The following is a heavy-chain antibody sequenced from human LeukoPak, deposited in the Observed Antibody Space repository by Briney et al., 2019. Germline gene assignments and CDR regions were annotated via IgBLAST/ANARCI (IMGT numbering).Heavy chain of an antibody. CDR2: ISYDGSSK. CDR1: GFTFSSYA. D-gene: IGHD1-26*01. CDR3: ARGKEGRSSYVDS. V-gene: IGHV3-30*01. Sequence: PGGSLRLSCAASGFTFSSYAMHWVRQAPGKGLEWVAVISYDGSSKIYADSVTGRFTISRDNSKNTLYLQMNSLRAEDTAVYYCARGKEGRSSYVDSSGQGTLVTV. J-gene: IGHJ5*01.